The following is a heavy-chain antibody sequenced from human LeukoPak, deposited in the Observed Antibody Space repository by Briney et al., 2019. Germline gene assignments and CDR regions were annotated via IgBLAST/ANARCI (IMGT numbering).Heavy chain of an antibody. CDR3: AKVSQWLVDYFDY. CDR1: GFTSSSYG. J-gene: IGHJ4*02. CDR2: IRYDGSNK. V-gene: IGHV3-30*02. Sequence: PGGSLRLSCAASGFTSSSYGMHWVRQAPGKGLEWVAFIRYDGSNKYYADSVKGRFTISRDNSKNTLYLQMNSLRAEDTAVYYCAKVSQWLVDYFDYWGQGTLVTVSS. D-gene: IGHD6-19*01.